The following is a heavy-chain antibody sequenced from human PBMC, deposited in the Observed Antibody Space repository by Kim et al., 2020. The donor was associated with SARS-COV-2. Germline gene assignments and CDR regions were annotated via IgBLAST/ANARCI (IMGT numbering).Heavy chain of an antibody. CDR2: ISYDGSNK. D-gene: IGHD3-9*01. CDR1: GFTFSSYA. V-gene: IGHV3-30*04. CDR3: ARDSGPFDPDYYYYYGMDV. Sequence: GGSLRLSCAASGFTFSSYAMHWVRQAPGKGLEWVAVISYDGSNKYYADSVKGRFTISRDNSKNTLYLQMNSLRAEDTAVYYCARDSGPFDPDYYYYYGMDVWGQGTTVTVSS. J-gene: IGHJ6*02.